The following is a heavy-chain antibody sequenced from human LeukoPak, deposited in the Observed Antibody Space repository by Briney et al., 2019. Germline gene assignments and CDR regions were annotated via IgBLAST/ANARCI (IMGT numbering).Heavy chain of an antibody. CDR2: ISYSGSS. CDR1: GGSVGSDY. D-gene: IGHD6-6*01. Sequence: SETLSLTCTVSGGSVGSDYWSWIRQPPGKGLEWIGWISYSGSSNYSPSLKSRVTLSVDTSKNQFSLKLSSVTAADTAVYYCARGGASSKFFDYWGQGTLVTVSS. CDR3: ARGGASSKFFDY. J-gene: IGHJ4*02. V-gene: IGHV4-59*02.